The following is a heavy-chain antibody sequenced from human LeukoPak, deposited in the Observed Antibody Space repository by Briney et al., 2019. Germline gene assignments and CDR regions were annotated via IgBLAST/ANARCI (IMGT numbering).Heavy chain of an antibody. CDR2: IVVGSGNT. J-gene: IGHJ6*02. CDR3: AADPYYCFCAMDV. V-gene: IGHV1-58*02. CDR1: GFSFTTST. Sequence: ASVKASCKASGFSFTTSTIQWVRQARGQRLEWIGWIVVGSGNTNYAQKFQERVTITRDMSTSTAYMELRSLGSEDTAVYYCAADPYYCFCAMDVWGQGTTVTVSS.